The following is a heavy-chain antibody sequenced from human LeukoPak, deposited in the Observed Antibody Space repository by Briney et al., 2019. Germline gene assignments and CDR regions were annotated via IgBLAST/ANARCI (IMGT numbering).Heavy chain of an antibody. J-gene: IGHJ4*02. CDR3: ARRKHPSWVAGGPHFDD. CDR2: IYYSGST. Sequence: SETLSLTCTLSGGSISSSSYYWGWIRQPPGTGLEWIGSIYYSGSTYYNPSLKSRVTISVDTSKNQFSLKLSSVTAADTAVYYCARRKHPSWVAGGPHFDDWGQGTLVTVSS. CDR1: GGSISSSSYY. D-gene: IGHD6-19*01. V-gene: IGHV4-39*01.